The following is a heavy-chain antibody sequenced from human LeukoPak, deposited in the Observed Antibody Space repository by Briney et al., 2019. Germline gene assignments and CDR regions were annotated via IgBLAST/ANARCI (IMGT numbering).Heavy chain of an antibody. Sequence: GGSLRLSCAASGFTFSSYAMSWVRQAPGKGLEWVSAISGSGGSTYYADSVKGRFTISRDNSKNTLYLQMNSLRAENTAVYYCAKDLLRAYDFWSGYSSWGQGTLVTVSS. CDR3: AKDLLRAYDFWSGYSS. J-gene: IGHJ5*02. CDR2: ISGSGGST. CDR1: GFTFSSYA. D-gene: IGHD3-3*01. V-gene: IGHV3-23*01.